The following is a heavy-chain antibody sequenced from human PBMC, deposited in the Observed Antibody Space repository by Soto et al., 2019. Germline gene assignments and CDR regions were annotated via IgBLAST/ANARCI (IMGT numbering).Heavy chain of an antibody. J-gene: IGHJ4*02. CDR1: GFTFSSYE. V-gene: IGHV3-48*03. Sequence: GGSLRLSCAASGFTFSSYEMNWVRQAPGKGLEWVSYISSSGSTIYYADSVKGRFTIPRDNAKNSLYLQMNSLRAEDTAVYYCARDYRYCSSTSCHIDYWGQGTLVTVSS. D-gene: IGHD2-2*01. CDR2: ISSSGSTI. CDR3: ARDYRYCSSTSCHIDY.